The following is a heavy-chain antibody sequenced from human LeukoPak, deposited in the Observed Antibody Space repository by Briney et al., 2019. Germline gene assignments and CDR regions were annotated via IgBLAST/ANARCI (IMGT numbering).Heavy chain of an antibody. Sequence: GSLRLSCVASGLTFDDYGMSWVRQAPGKGLEWISGINWNGGTTTYADSVKGRFTISRDNAKNSLYLQMNSLRVEDTAFYYCARNSGANVYTYSFQYWGRGTLVTVSS. D-gene: IGHD1-26*01. CDR1: GLTFDDYG. CDR2: INWNGGTT. J-gene: IGHJ4*02. V-gene: IGHV3-20*04. CDR3: ARNSGANVYTYSFQY.